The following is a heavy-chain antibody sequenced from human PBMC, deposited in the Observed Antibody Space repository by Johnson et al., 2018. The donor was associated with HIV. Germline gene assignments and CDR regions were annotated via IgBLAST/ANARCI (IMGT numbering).Heavy chain of an antibody. CDR2: ISGSGGRT. CDR1: GFTFSSYA. D-gene: IGHD1-1*01. CDR3: AKDRTSAQSAFDI. V-gene: IGHV3-23*04. Sequence: MLLVESGGGVVRPGGSLRLSCAASGFTFSSYAMSWVRQAPGKGLEWVSAISGSGGRTYYADSVKGRFTISRDNSKNTLFLQMNSLRAEDTAVYYCAKDRTSAQSAFDIWGQGTMVTVSS. J-gene: IGHJ3*02.